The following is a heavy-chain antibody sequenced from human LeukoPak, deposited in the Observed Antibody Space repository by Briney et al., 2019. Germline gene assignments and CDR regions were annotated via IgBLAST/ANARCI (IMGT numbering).Heavy chain of an antibody. V-gene: IGHV3-23*01. CDR1: GFTFSSYA. J-gene: IGHJ6*03. CDR2: ISGSGGST. CDR3: TVASDYVWEGWILDYYYMDV. Sequence: GGSLRLSCAASGFTFSSYAMSWVRQAPGKGLEWVSAISGSGGSTYYADSVKGRFTISRDNSKNTLYLQMNSLRAEDTAVYYCTVASDYVWEGWILDYYYMDVWGKGTTVTVSS. D-gene: IGHD3-16*01.